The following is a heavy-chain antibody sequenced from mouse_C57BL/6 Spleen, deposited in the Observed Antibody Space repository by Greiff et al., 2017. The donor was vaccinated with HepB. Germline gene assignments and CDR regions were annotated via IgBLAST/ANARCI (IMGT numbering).Heavy chain of an antibody. D-gene: IGHD1-1*01. CDR3: ARYYGSSYLDY. CDR1: GYTFTSYW. Sequence: VKLQESGAELVKPGASVKLSCKASGYTFTSYWMHWVKQRPGQGLEWIGMIHPNSGSTNYNEKFKSKATLTVDKSSSTAYMQLSSLTSEDSAVYYCARYYGSSYLDYWGQGTTLTVSS. J-gene: IGHJ2*01. V-gene: IGHV1-64*01. CDR2: IHPNSGST.